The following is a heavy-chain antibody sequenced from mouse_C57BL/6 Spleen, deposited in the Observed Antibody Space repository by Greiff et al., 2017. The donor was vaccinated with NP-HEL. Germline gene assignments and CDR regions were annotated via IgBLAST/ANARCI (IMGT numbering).Heavy chain of an antibody. CDR3: TIYYYGSSTGDYAMDY. D-gene: IGHD1-1*01. Sequence: EVMLVESGAELVRPGASVKLSCTASGFNIKDYYMHWVKQRPEQGLEWIGRIDPEDGDTEYAPKFQGKATMTADTSSNTAYLQLSSLTSEDTAVYYCTIYYYGSSTGDYAMDYWGQGTSVTVSS. CDR1: GFNIKDYY. V-gene: IGHV14-1*01. J-gene: IGHJ4*01. CDR2: IDPEDGDT.